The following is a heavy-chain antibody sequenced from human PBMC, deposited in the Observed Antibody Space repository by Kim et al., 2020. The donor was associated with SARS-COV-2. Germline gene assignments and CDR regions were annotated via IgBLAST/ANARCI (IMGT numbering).Heavy chain of an antibody. CDR2: INPSGGST. J-gene: IGHJ6*02. CDR3: ARGGGTQDIVLVPAASDYGMDV. D-gene: IGHD2-2*01. V-gene: IGHV1-46*01. CDR1: GYTFTSYY. Sequence: ASVKVSCKASGYTFTSYYMHWVRQAPGQGLEWMGIINPSGGSTSYAQKFQGRVTMTRDTSTSTVYMELSSLRSEDTAVYYCARGGGTQDIVLVPAASDYGMDVGGQGTTVTVSS.